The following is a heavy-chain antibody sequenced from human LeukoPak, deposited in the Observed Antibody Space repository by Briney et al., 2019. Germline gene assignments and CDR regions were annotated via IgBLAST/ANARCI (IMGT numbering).Heavy chain of an antibody. Sequence: SETLSLTCTVAGGSISSYYWSWIRQPPGKGLEWIGYIYYSGSTNYNPSLKSRVTISVDTSKNQFSLKLSSVTAADTAVYYCARGRTNTAMVKNSYFDYWGQGTLVTVSS. J-gene: IGHJ4*02. CDR1: GGSISSYY. V-gene: IGHV4-59*01. D-gene: IGHD5-18*01. CDR3: ARGRTNTAMVKNSYFDY. CDR2: IYYSGST.